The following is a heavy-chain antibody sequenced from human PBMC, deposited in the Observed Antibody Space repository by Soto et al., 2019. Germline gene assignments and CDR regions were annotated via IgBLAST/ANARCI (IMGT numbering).Heavy chain of an antibody. V-gene: IGHV3-49*04. J-gene: IGHJ4*01. Sequence: GGSLRLSCGVSGFTVTSNGVSWVRQAPGKGLEWVGFIRGKAYGGTTQYAASVRGRFAISRDDSKRIAYLQMNSLKTEDTAVYYCARGGTAPSGSYSYWGHGTLVTVSS. CDR3: ARGGTAPSGSYSY. D-gene: IGHD1-26*01. CDR2: IRGKAYGGTT. CDR1: GFTVTSNG.